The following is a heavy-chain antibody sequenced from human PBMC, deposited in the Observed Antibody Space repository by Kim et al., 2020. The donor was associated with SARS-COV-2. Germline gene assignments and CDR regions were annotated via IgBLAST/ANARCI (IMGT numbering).Heavy chain of an antibody. V-gene: IGHV3-23*01. CDR2: ISGTGGAT. D-gene: IGHD3-10*01. Sequence: GGSLRLSCAASGLTFGSYAMIWVRQAPGKGLEWVSIISGTGGATDYADSVKGRFTISRDNSKNTLYLQMNSLRAEDTDVYYCAKGRELYYYGLGSAFDTWGQGTLVTVSS. CDR1: GLTFGSYA. CDR3: AKGRELYYYGLGSAFDT. J-gene: IGHJ4*02.